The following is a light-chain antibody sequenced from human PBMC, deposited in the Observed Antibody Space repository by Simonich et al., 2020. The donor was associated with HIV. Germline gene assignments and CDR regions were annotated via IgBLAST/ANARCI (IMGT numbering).Light chain of an antibody. Sequence: QSALTQPASGSGSPGQSITISFTGTSSDVGGYNYVSWYQQNPGKAPKLLIYDVSKRPSGVSNRFSGSKSGNTASLTISGLQAEDEADYYCSSYTSSSTLVFGTGTKVTVL. CDR1: SSDVGGYNY. CDR3: SSYTSSSTLV. V-gene: IGLV2-14*03. J-gene: IGLJ1*01. CDR2: DVS.